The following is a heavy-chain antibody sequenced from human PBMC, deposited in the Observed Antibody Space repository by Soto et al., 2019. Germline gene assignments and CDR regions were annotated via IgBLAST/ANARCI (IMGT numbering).Heavy chain of an antibody. CDR1: GFTFSDYY. V-gene: IGHV3-11*01. J-gene: IGHJ2*01. D-gene: IGHD2-15*01. CDR2: ISSSGSTI. Sequence: QVQLVESGGGLVKPGGSLRLSCAASGFTFSDYYMSWIRQAPGKGLEWVAKISSSGSTIYYADSVKGRFTISRDNAKNSLDLQMNSLRPEDTAVYYCARARSERESSGGTWSSFWYFELWGRGTLVTVSS. CDR3: ARARSERESSGGTWSSFWYFEL.